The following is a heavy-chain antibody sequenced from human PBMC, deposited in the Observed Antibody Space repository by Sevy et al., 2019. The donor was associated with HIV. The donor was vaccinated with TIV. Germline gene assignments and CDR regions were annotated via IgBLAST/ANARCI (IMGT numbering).Heavy chain of an antibody. CDR3: TTVSQVGATAGYFDY. D-gene: IGHD1-26*01. Sequence: GGSLRLSCAASGFTFSNAWMSWVRQAPGKGLEWVGRIKSKTDGGTTDYAAPVKGRFTTSRDDSKNTLYLQMNSLKTEDTAVYYCTTVSQVGATAGYFDYWGQGTLVTVSS. CDR2: IKSKTDGGTT. J-gene: IGHJ4*02. V-gene: IGHV3-15*01. CDR1: GFTFSNAW.